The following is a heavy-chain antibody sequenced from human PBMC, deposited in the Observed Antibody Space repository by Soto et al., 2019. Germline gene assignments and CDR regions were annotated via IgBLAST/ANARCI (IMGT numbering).Heavy chain of an antibody. CDR3: ASLPTNYVWGSYRYKQVDY. J-gene: IGHJ4*02. Sequence: QVQLQQWGAGLLKPSETLSLTCAVYGGSFSGYYWSWIRQPPGKGLEWIGEINHSGSTNYNPSLKSRVTISVDTSKNQFSLKLSSVTAADTAVYYCASLPTNYVWGSYRYKQVDYWGQGTLVTVSS. CDR2: INHSGST. CDR1: GGSFSGYY. D-gene: IGHD3-16*02. V-gene: IGHV4-34*01.